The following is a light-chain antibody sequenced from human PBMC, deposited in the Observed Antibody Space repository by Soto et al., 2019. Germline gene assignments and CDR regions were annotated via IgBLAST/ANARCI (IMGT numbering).Light chain of an antibody. J-gene: IGKJ4*01. V-gene: IGKV3-15*01. CDR2: GAS. CDR1: QSVDIS. CDR3: QQYNSWPLT. Sequence: EIVLTQSPATLSVSPGERVILSCRASQSVDISLAWYQQKPGQAPRLLIYGASTRATDMPGTFSGRGSGTEFTLTITSLRPEDFAVYYCQQYNSWPLTFGGGTKVDIK.